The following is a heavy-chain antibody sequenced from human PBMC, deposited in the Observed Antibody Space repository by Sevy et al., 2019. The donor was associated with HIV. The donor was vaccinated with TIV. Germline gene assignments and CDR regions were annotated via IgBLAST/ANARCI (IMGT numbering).Heavy chain of an antibody. CDR3: ARGGDYFRGYYYYGMDV. CDR2: ISYDGSNK. CDR1: GFTFSSYA. Sequence: GGSLRLSCAASGFTFSSYAMHWVRQAPGKGLEWVAVISYDGSNKYYADSVKGRFTISRDNSKNTLYLQMNSLRTEDTAVFYSARGGDYFRGYYYYGMDVWGQGTTVTVSS. J-gene: IGHJ6*02. D-gene: IGHD3-10*01. V-gene: IGHV3-30-3*01.